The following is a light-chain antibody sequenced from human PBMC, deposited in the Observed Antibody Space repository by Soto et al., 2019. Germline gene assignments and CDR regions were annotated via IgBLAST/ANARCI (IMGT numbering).Light chain of an antibody. CDR2: DNN. CDR1: SSNIGNNY. CDR3: GTWDSSLSAGV. J-gene: IGLJ3*02. Sequence: QSVLTQPHSVSAAPGQKVTISCSGSSSNIGNNYVSWYQQLPGTAPKLLIYDNNKRPSGIPDRFSGSKSGTSATLGITGLQTGDEADYYCGTWDSSLSAGVFGEGTKLTVL. V-gene: IGLV1-51*01.